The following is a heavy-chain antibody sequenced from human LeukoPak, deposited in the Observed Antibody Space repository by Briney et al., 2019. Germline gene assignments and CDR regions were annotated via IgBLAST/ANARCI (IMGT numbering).Heavy chain of an antibody. CDR2: IYYGGYT. CDR1: GGSISSNNYY. CDR3: QSRFLEWLLDY. V-gene: IGHV4-39*01. J-gene: IGHJ4*02. D-gene: IGHD3-3*01. Sequence: TSETLSLTCTVSGGSISSNNYYWGWIRQPPGKGLGWIGSIYYGGYTYYNPSLKSRVTISVDTSKNQFSLKLSSVTAADTAIYYCQSRFLEWLLDYWGQGTLVTVSS.